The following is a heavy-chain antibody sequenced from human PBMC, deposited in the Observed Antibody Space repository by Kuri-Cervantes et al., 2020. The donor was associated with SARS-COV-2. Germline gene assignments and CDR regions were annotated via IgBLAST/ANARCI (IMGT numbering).Heavy chain of an antibody. Sequence: ASVKVSCKASGYTFTSYYMHWVRQAPGQGLEWMGWISAYNGNTNYAQKLQGRVTMTTDTSTSTAYMELRSLRSDDTAVYYCATRSYYDFWSGYLYTLNLDAFDIWGQGTMVTVSS. D-gene: IGHD3-3*01. J-gene: IGHJ3*02. CDR2: ISAYNGNT. CDR3: ATRSYYDFWSGYLYTLNLDAFDI. CDR1: GYTFTSYY. V-gene: IGHV1-18*04.